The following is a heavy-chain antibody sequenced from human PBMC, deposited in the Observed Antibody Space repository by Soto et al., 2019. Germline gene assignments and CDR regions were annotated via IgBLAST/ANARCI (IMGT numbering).Heavy chain of an antibody. V-gene: IGHV1-18*01. CDR3: ARGIRSITIFGVVIYNWNDQAAFEY. D-gene: IGHD3-3*01. J-gene: IGHJ4*02. CDR1: GYTFTSYG. Sequence: ASVKVSCKASGYTFTSYGISWVRQAPGQGLEWMGWISAYNGNTNYAQKLQGRVTMTTDTSTSTAYMELRSLGSDDTAVYYCARGIRSITIFGVVIYNWNDQAAFEYWGQGTLVTVSS. CDR2: ISAYNGNT.